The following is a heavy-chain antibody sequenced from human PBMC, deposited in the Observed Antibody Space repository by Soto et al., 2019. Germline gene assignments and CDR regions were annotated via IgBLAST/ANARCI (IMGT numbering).Heavy chain of an antibody. CDR1: GFTFSSYG. V-gene: IGHV3-33*01. CDR2: IWYDGSNK. D-gene: IGHD6-19*01. Sequence: QLGGSLRLSCAASGFTFSSYGMHWVRQAPGKGLEWVAVIWYDGSNKYYADSVKGRFTISRDNSKNTLYLQMNSLRAEDTAVYYCARVQGIAVAGGMDVWGQGTTVTVSS. J-gene: IGHJ6*02. CDR3: ARVQGIAVAGGMDV.